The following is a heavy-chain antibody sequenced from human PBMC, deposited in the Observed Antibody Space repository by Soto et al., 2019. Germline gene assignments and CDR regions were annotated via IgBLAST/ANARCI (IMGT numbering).Heavy chain of an antibody. D-gene: IGHD2-21*01. V-gene: IGHV1-3*01. J-gene: IGHJ4*02. CDR3: ARSIVVVIAADY. CDR1: GYTLTSYA. Sequence: QVQLVQSGAEVKKPGASVKVSCKASGYTLTSYAMHWVRQAPGQRLEWMGWINAGNGNTKYSQKFQGRVTITRDTSASTAYMELSSLRSEDTAVYYCARSIVVVIAADYWGQGTLVTVSS. CDR2: INAGNGNT.